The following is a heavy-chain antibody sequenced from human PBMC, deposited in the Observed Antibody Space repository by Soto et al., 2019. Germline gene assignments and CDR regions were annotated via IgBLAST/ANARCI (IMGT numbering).Heavy chain of an antibody. CDR2: ISSGGST. J-gene: IGHJ4*02. D-gene: IGHD3-3*01. CDR1: GFTVSSFY. V-gene: IGHV3-66*01. Sequence: EVQLVESGGGLVQPGGSLRLSCAASGFTVSSFYMTWVRQAPGKGLQWVAVISSGGSTYYADSVKGRFTISRDNSKNTMYLKNNSLRAEYTPLYYRARDTFGGAYDFLHGGQGTLVTVSS. CDR3: ARDTFGGAYDFLH.